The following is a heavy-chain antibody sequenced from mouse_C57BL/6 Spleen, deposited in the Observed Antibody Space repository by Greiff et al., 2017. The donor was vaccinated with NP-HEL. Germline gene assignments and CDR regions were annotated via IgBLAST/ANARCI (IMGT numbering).Heavy chain of an antibody. CDR1: GFSLTSYG. Sequence: QVQLKESGPGLVQPSQSLSITCTVSGFSLTSYGVHWVRQSPGKGLEWLGVIWRGGSTDYNAALMSRLSTTKDNSKSKVFLKMNSLQADDTAIYYCAKWGYYDGDKAWFAYWGQGTLVTVSA. CDR3: AKWGYYDGDKAWFAY. CDR2: IWRGGST. D-gene: IGHD1-1*02. J-gene: IGHJ3*01. V-gene: IGHV2-5*01.